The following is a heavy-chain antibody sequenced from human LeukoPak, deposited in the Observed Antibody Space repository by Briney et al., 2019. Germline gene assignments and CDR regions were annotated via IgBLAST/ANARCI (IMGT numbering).Heavy chain of an antibody. CDR1: GYTFTSYA. Sequence: ASVKVSCKASGYTFTSYAMNWVRQAPGQGLEWMGWVNTNTGNPTYAQGFTGRFVFSLDTSVSTAYLQISSLKAEDTAVYYCARDGGYCSSTSCYLGTQYMDVWGKGTTVTVSS. CDR2: VNTNTGNP. V-gene: IGHV7-4-1*02. CDR3: ARDGGYCSSTSCYLGTQYMDV. D-gene: IGHD2-2*01. J-gene: IGHJ6*03.